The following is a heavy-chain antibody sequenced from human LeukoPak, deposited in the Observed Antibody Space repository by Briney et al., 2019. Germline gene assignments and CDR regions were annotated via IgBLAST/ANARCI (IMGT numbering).Heavy chain of an antibody. V-gene: IGHV4-34*01. Sequence: SETLSLTCAVYGGSFSGYYWSWIRQPPGKGLEWIGEINHSGSTNYNPSLKSRVTMSVDTSKNQFSLKLSSVTAADTAVYFCARDEGYYDILTGYYKYYFDYWGQGTLVTVSS. CDR3: ARDEGYYDILTGYYKYYFDY. CDR1: GGSFSGYY. CDR2: INHSGST. D-gene: IGHD3-9*01. J-gene: IGHJ4*02.